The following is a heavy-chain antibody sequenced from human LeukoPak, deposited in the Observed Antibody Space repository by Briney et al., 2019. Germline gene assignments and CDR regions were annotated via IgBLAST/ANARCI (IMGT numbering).Heavy chain of an antibody. V-gene: IGHV4-39*07. CDR3: ARVGGYYYDSSGYYPFDY. CDR1: GGSISSSSYY. J-gene: IGHJ4*02. Sequence: SETLSLTCTVSGGSISSSSYYWGWIRRPPGKGLEWIGSIYYSGSTYYNPSLKSRVTISVDTSKNQFSLKLSSVTAADTAVYYCARVGGYYYDSSGYYPFDYWGQGTLVTVSS. D-gene: IGHD3-22*01. CDR2: IYYSGST.